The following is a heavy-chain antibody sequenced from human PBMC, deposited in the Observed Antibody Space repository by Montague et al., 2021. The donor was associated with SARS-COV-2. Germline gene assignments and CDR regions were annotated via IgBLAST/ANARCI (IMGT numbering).Heavy chain of an antibody. D-gene: IGHD3-22*01. J-gene: IGHJ3*02. V-gene: IGHV4-31*03. CDR2: IYYSGST. CDR3: ARVQGITMIVVVISAFDI. CDR1: GGSISSGGYY. Sequence: TLSLTCTVSGGSISSGGYYWSWIRQHPGKGLEWIGYIYYSGSTYYTPSLKSRVTISVDTSKNQFSLKLSSVTAADTAVYYCARVQGITMIVVVISAFDIWGQGTMVTVSS.